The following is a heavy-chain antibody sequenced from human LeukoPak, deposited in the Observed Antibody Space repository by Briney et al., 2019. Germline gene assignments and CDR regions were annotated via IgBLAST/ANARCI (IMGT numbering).Heavy chain of an antibody. D-gene: IGHD5-18*01. V-gene: IGHV1-2*02. Sequence: ASVKVSCKASGGTFSSYGISWVRQAPGQGLEWMGWINPNSGGTNYAQKFQGRVTMTRDTSISTAYMELSRLRSDDTAVYYCAREGRTGVDTAIYYYMDVWGKGTTVTVSS. CDR3: AREGRTGVDTAIYYYMDV. CDR1: GGTFSSYG. CDR2: INPNSGGT. J-gene: IGHJ6*03.